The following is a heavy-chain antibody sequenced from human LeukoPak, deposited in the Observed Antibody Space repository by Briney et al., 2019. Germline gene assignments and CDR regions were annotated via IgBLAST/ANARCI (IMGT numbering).Heavy chain of an antibody. CDR2: IYYIGTT. Sequence: PSDTLSLTCTVSGVPITSYFWTWIRQAPEKGLEWIGYIYYIGTTNYNPSLKSRATMSVDMSKNQFSLKLTSVTAADTAVYYCAREGYGSRSSHFMDVWGTGTTVTVSS. V-gene: IGHV4-59*01. CDR3: AREGYGSRSSHFMDV. D-gene: IGHD3-10*01. J-gene: IGHJ6*03. CDR1: GVPITSYF.